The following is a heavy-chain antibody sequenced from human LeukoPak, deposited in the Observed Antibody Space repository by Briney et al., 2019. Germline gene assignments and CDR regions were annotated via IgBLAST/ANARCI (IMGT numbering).Heavy chain of an antibody. CDR3: ARKEGATTANYYYYYMDV. CDR1: GFTFSSYE. D-gene: IGHD1-1*01. V-gene: IGHV3-48*03. CDR2: ISSSGSTI. J-gene: IGHJ6*03. Sequence: GGSLRLSCAASGFTFSSYEMNWVRQAPGKGLEWVSYISSSGSTIYYADSVKGRFTISRDNAKNSLYLQMNSLRAEDTAVYYCARKEGATTANYYYYYMDVWGKGTTVTVSS.